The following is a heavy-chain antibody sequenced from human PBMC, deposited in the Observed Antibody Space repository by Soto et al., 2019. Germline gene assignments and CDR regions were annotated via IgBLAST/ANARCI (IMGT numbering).Heavy chain of an antibody. J-gene: IGHJ4*02. CDR1: GGSIRNVY. CDR2: IFHSGNA. D-gene: IGHD2-15*01. Sequence: SETLSLTCSVSGGSIRNVYWSWIRQPPGKGLEWIGFIFHSGNAKYNPSLKSRVTISVDTSRNQFSLSLKSVTAADTAVYFCARAHAPTLPFDYWGQGTLVTVSS. CDR3: ARAHAPTLPFDY. V-gene: IGHV4-59*01.